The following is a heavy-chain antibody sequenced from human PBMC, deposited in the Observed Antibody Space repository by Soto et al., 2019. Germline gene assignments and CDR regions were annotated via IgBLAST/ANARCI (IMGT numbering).Heavy chain of an antibody. CDR3: ARGGGYYFDY. CDR2: ISSNGGST. J-gene: IGHJ4*02. V-gene: IGHV3-64*01. Sequence: EVQVVESGGGLVQPGGSLRLSCAASGFTFSSYAMHWVRQAPGKGLEYVSAISSNGGSTYYANSVKGRFTISRDNSKNTLYLQMGSLRAEDMAVYYCARGGGYYFDYWGQGTLVTVSS. CDR1: GFTFSSYA.